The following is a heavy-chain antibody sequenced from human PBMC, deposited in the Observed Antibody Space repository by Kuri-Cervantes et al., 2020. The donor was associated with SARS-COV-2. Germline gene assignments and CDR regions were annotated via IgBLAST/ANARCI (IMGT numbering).Heavy chain of an antibody. CDR3: ATPARPGAFDAFDI. CDR1: GGSISSGDYY. J-gene: IGHJ3*02. Sequence: SETLSLTCTVSGGSISSGDYYWSWIRQPPGKGLEWIGYIYYSGSTYYNPSLKSRVTISVDTSKNQFSLKLSSVTAADTAVYYCATPARPGAFDAFDIWGQGTMVTVSS. D-gene: IGHD6-6*01. CDR2: IYYSGST. V-gene: IGHV4-30-4*08.